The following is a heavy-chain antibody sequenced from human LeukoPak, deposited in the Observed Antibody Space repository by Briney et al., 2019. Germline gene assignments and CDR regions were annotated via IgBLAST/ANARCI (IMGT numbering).Heavy chain of an antibody. CDR3: ARERY. CDR2: IYTSGST. J-gene: IGHJ4*02. Sequence: SETLSLTCTVSGVSLSSGSYYWSWIRQPAGKGLEWIGRIYTSGSTNYNPSLKSRVTISVDTSKNQFPLKLSPVTAADTAVYYCARERYWGQGTLVTVSS. V-gene: IGHV4-61*02. CDR1: GVSLSSGSYY.